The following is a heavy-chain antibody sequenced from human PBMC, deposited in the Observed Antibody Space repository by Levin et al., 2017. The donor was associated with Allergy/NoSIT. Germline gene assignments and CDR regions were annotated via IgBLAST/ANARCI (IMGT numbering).Heavy chain of an antibody. CDR3: ARVSEPYGSGNPAPFDY. CDR1: GYTFTSYA. J-gene: IGHJ4*02. V-gene: IGHV1-3*01. Sequence: ASVKVSCKASGYTFTSYAMHWVRQAPGQRLEWMGWINAGNGNTKYSQKFQGRVTITRDTSASTAYMELSSLRSEDTVVYYCARVSEPYGSGNPAPFDYWGQGTLVTVSS. CDR2: INAGNGNT. D-gene: IGHD3-10*01.